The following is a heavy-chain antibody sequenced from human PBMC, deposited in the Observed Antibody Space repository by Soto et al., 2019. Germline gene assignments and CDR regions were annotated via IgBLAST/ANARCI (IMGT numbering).Heavy chain of an antibody. CDR1: GYTFSDYY. V-gene: IGHV1-2*02. D-gene: IGHD3-22*01. Sequence: QAHLVQSGGEVKKPGASVKVSCKASGYTFSDYYMHWVRQAPGQGLEWMGYINPDGGDTTYAQKFQGRVPRTRDPPISPAYRDLPGRTPDDTAWYYCARINFYDSRGDVSSPPPWGRGPLFTVSS. CDR2: INPDGGDT. J-gene: IGHJ5*02. CDR3: ARINFYDSRGDVSSPPP.